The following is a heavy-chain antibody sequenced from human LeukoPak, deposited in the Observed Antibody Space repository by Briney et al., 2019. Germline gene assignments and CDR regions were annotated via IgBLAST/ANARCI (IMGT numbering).Heavy chain of an antibody. CDR2: INHSGST. CDR3: ATGGGSSSWVDY. CDR1: AGFVSNSNYY. J-gene: IGHJ4*02. V-gene: IGHV4-61*01. Sequence: PSETLSLTCTVSAGFVSNSNYYWSWIRQPPGKGLEWIGEINHSGSTNYNPSLKSRVTIDTSKNQFSLKLSSVTAADTAVYYCATGGGSSSWVDYWGQGTLVTVSS. D-gene: IGHD6-13*01.